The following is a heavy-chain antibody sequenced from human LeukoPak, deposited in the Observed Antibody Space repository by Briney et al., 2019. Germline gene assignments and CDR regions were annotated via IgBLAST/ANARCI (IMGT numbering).Heavy chain of an antibody. V-gene: IGHV3-23*01. CDR1: GFTVSSNY. D-gene: IGHD5-24*01. CDR2: ISSSGGTT. J-gene: IGHJ4*02. CDR3: AKDRNAWPTNFDS. Sequence: GGSLRLSCAASGFTVSSNYMSWVRQAPGKGLEWVSAISSSGGTTNYADSVKGRFSISRDNSKNTLYLRMNSLRAEDTAIYYCAKDRNAWPTNFDSWGQGTLVTVSA.